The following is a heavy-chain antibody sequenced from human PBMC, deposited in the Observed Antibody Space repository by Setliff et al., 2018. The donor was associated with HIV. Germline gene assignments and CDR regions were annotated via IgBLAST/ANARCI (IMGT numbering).Heavy chain of an antibody. V-gene: IGHV1-46*01. Sequence: ASVKVSCKASGYTFTNYYMHWVRQAPGQGLEWMGIIYPGGARRSYAQKFQGRVTMTWDTSTSTAYMELSSLRFEDTAMYYCARDYSPTFYYYDSSGTFDYWSQGTLVTVSS. CDR3: ARDYSPTFYYYDSSGTFDY. D-gene: IGHD3-22*01. CDR1: GYTFTNYY. J-gene: IGHJ4*02. CDR2: IYPGGARR.